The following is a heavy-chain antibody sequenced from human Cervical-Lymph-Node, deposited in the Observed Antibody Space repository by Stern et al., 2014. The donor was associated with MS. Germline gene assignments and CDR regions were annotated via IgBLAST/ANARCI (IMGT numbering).Heavy chain of an antibody. Sequence: QLVQSGPEVKKPGASVRLSCKTSGYTFTGYFIHWLRQAPGQGPEWMGIINPSGGSARYAQKFQGTVAMTRDTSTSTIYMDLSSLRSEDTAVYYCARDSSSGSPPYYYDSWGQGTLVTVSS. V-gene: IGHV1-46*01. J-gene: IGHJ4*02. CDR1: GYTFTGYF. CDR2: INPSGGSA. D-gene: IGHD3-10*01. CDR3: ARDSSSGSPPYYYDS.